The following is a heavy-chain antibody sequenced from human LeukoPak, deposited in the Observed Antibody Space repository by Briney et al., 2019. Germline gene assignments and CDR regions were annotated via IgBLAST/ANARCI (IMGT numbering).Heavy chain of an antibody. Sequence: PSETLSLTCTVSGGSISSYYWSWIRQPPGKGLEWIGYIYYSGSTNYNPSLKSRVTISVDTSKNQFSLKLSSVTAADTAVYYCAREGLLWFGESTPLYYFDYWGQGTLVTVSS. CDR2: IYYSGST. CDR1: GGSISSYY. V-gene: IGHV4-59*12. CDR3: AREGLLWFGESTPLYYFDY. D-gene: IGHD3-10*01. J-gene: IGHJ4*02.